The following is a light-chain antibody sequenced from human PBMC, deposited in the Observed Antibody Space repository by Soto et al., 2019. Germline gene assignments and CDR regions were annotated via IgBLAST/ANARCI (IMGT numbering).Light chain of an antibody. CDR1: SSDVGGYNF. CDR2: DVS. Sequence: QSVLTQPRSVSGSPGQSVTISCTGTSSDVGGYNFVSWYQQHPGKAPKLMIYDVSKCPSGVPDRFSGSKSGNTASLTIHGLQAEDEADYYCCSYAGSYTWVFGGGTKVTVL. J-gene: IGLJ3*02. CDR3: CSYAGSYTWV. V-gene: IGLV2-11*01.